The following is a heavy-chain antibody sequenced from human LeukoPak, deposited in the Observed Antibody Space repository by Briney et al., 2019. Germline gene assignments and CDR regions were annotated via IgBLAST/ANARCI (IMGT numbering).Heavy chain of an antibody. D-gene: IGHD2-2*01. V-gene: IGHV4-39*01. CDR2: IYYSGST. Sequence: SETLSLTCAVSGGSISSGGYYWGWIRQPPGKGLEWIGSIYYSGSTYYKPSLKSRVTISVDTSKNQFSLKLSSVTAADTAVYYCARQDCSSSSCYLGAFDIWGQGTMVTVSS. CDR1: GGSISSGGYY. CDR3: ARQDCSSSSCYLGAFDI. J-gene: IGHJ3*02.